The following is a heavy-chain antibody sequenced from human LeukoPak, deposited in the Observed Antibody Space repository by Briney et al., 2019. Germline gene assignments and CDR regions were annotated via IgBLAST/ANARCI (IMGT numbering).Heavy chain of an antibody. V-gene: IGHV4-34*01. CDR2: INHSGST. D-gene: IGHD3-10*01. J-gene: IGHJ4*02. CDR1: GGSFSGYY. CDR3: ARVVLLWFGVYYAYFDY. Sequence: SETLSLTCAVYGGSFSGYYWSWIRQPPGKGLEWIGEINHSGSTNYNPSLKSRVTISVDTSKNQFSLKLSSVTAADTAVYYCARVVLLWFGVYYAYFDYWGQGTLVTVSS.